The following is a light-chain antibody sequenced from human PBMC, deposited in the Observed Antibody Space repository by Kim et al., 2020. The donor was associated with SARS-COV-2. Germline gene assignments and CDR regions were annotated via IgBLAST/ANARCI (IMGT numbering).Light chain of an antibody. Sequence: VSPGQTDSITCSGDKLGDKYTCWYQQKPGQSPVLVIYQDSKRPSGIPERFSGSNSGNTATLTISGTQAMDEADYYCQAWDSSTVVFGGGTQLTVL. V-gene: IGLV3-1*01. CDR1: KLGDKY. J-gene: IGLJ2*01. CDR2: QDS. CDR3: QAWDSSTVV.